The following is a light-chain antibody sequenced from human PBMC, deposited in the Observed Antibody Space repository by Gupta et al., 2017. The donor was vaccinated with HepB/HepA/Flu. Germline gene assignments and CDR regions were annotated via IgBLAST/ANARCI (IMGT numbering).Light chain of an antibody. V-gene: IGLV3-1*01. CDR3: QAGDISTEV. CDR2: QDS. Sequence: SYALTQPPSVSVSPGQTASITCSGDNLRNKYVFWYQQKPGQSPVVVMYQDSQRPTKIPERFSGSNSGNTATLTISGTQAMDEDDYYCQAGDISTEVFGGGTKLTVL. J-gene: IGLJ2*01. CDR1: NLRNKY.